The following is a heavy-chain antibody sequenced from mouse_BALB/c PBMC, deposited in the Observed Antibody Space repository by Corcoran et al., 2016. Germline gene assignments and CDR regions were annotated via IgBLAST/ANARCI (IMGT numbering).Heavy chain of an antibody. CDR3: AREPITTVVATRYFDV. CDR1: GFSLSTSGMG. CDR2: IYWDDDK. Sequence: QVTLKESVPGILQPSQTLSLTCTFSGFSLSTSGMGVSWIRQPSGKGLEWLAHIYWDDDKRYNPSLKSRLTISKDTSRNKVFLRITSVDTADTATYYCAREPITTVVATRYFDVWGAGTTVTVSS. J-gene: IGHJ1*01. V-gene: IGHV8-12*01. D-gene: IGHD1-1*01.